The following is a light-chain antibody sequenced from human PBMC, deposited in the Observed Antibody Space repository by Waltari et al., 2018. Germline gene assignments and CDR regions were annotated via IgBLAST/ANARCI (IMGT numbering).Light chain of an antibody. V-gene: IGLV2-8*01. Sequence: QSALTQPPSASGSPGQSVTISRTGTGSGGLVPWDQQLQGKAPKLLIYEVSKRPSGVPDRFSGSKSGNTASLTVSGLQAEDEGDYYCSSDAVSNNFYDFGSGTKVTVL. J-gene: IGLJ1*01. CDR2: EVS. CDR1: GSGGL. CDR3: SSDAVSNNFYD.